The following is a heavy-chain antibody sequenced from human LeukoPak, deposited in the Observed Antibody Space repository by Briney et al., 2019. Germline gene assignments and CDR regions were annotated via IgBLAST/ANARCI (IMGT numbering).Heavy chain of an antibody. CDR1: GGSISSSSYY. V-gene: IGHV4-39*01. J-gene: IGHJ4*02. CDR2: IYYSGST. D-gene: IGHD2-21*01. Sequence: SETLSLTCTVSGGSISSSSYYWGWIRQPPGKGLEWIGSIYYSGSTYYNPSLKSRVTISVETSKNQFSLKLGSVTAADTAVYYCARLLVSHIDYYFDYWGQGTLVTVSS. CDR3: ARLLVSHIDYYFDY.